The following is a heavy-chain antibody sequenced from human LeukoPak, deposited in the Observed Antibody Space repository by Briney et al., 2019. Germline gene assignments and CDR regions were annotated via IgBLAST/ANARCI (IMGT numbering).Heavy chain of an antibody. CDR1: GFTFSSYS. Sequence: GGSLRLSRAASGFTFSSYSMNWVRQAPGKGLEWVSSIGGGSRYIYYADSVKGRFTISRDNAKNSLYLQMNSLRAEDTAVYYCARDGSLISIAVSGQDYWGQGTLVTVSS. J-gene: IGHJ4*02. V-gene: IGHV3-21*01. D-gene: IGHD6-19*01. CDR3: ARDGSLISIAVSGQDY. CDR2: IGGGSRYI.